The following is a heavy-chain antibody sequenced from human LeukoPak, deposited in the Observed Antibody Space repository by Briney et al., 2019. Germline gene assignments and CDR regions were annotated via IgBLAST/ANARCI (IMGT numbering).Heavy chain of an antibody. CDR1: GGTFSSYA. Sequence: ASVKVSCKASGGTFSSYAISWVRQAPGQGLEWMGRIIPILGIANYAQKLQGRVTITADKSTSTAYMELSSLRSEDTAVYYCARVHRRITIFGVVNNWGQGTLVTVSS. CDR2: IIPILGIA. CDR3: ARVHRRITIFGVVNN. D-gene: IGHD3-3*01. J-gene: IGHJ4*02. V-gene: IGHV1-69*04.